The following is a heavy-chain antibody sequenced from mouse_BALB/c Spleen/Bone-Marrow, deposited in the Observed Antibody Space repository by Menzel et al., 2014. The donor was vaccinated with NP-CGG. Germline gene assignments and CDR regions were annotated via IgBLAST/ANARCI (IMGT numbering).Heavy chain of an antibody. CDR3: ARNYDYDGGYYAMDY. CDR2: INPSTGYT. CDR1: GYNFISSW. Sequence: VKLVESGAELAKPGASVKMSCKASGYNFISSWMHWVKQRPGQGLEWIGYINPSTGYTEYNQKFKDKATLTADKSSSKAYVQLSSLTSEDSAVYYCARNYDYDGGYYAMDYWGQGTSVTVSS. J-gene: IGHJ4*01. V-gene: IGHV1-7*01. D-gene: IGHD2-4*01.